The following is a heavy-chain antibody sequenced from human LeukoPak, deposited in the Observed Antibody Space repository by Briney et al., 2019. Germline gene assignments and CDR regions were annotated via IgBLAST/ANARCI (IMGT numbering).Heavy chain of an antibody. CDR2: MHAGNGNT. Sequence: GASVKVSCKASVYRFISQYIHWVRQAPGLGRAWLGWMHAGNGNTRYPAKFEGRVTMTRDTYSNTAYMDLTSLTSDDTAIYYCAREGSYCVGGHCYSFDFWGQGTLITVPS. CDR3: AREGSYCVGGHCYSFDF. D-gene: IGHD2-21*02. CDR1: VYRFISQY. V-gene: IGHV1-2*02. J-gene: IGHJ4*02.